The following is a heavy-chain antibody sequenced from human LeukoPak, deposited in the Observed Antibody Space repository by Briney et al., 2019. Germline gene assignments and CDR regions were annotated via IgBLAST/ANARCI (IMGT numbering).Heavy chain of an antibody. J-gene: IGHJ6*03. CDR3: ATTHYYYMDV. Sequence: SVKVSCKASGGTFSSYAISWMRQAPGQGLEWMGGIIPIFGTANYAQKFQGRVTITADESTSTAYMELSSLRSGDTAVYYCATTHYYYMDVWGKGTTVTVSS. V-gene: IGHV1-69*13. D-gene: IGHD1/OR15-1a*01. CDR1: GGTFSSYA. CDR2: IIPIFGTA.